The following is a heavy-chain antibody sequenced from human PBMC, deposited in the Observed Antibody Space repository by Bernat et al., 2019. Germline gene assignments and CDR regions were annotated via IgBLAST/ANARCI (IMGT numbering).Heavy chain of an antibody. CDR1: GFTFRSHD. CDR2: ISYHGNNK. V-gene: IGHV3-30*03. CDR3: ARDGGAFAI. Sequence: QVQLLESGGGVVHPGRSLRLSSAASGFTFRSHDMHWVRQAPGKGLEWVAGISYHGNNKYYGDGLKGRFTISRDDSKNTLYLQMNSRRNGETGVYCCARDGGAFAIWGRGTVITDS. J-gene: IGHJ3*02.